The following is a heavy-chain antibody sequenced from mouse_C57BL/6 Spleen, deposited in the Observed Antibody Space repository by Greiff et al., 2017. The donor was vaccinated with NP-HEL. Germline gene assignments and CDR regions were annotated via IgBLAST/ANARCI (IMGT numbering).Heavy chain of an antibody. CDR1: GYAFSSSW. J-gene: IGHJ2*01. V-gene: IGHV1-82*01. Sequence: VQLQQSGPELVKPGASVKISCKASGYAFSSSWMNWVKQRPGKGLEWIGRIYPGDGDTNYNGKFKGKATLTADKSSSTAYMQLSSLTSEDSAVYFCVFSNYNYFDYWGQGTTLTVSS. D-gene: IGHD2-5*01. CDR3: VFSNYNYFDY. CDR2: IYPGDGDT.